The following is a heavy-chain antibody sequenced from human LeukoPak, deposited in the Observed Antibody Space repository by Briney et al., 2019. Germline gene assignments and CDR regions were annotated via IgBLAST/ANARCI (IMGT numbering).Heavy chain of an antibody. CDR2: VYYSGST. CDR3: ARGRGYCSSISCLPEGY. V-gene: IGHV4-59*01. J-gene: IGHJ4*02. D-gene: IGHD2-2*01. Sequence: SETLSLTCTVSGGSISSYYWSWIRQSPGKGLERIGYVYYSGSTNYNPSLKSRVTISVDTAKNQFSLKLSSVTAADTAVYYCARGRGYCSSISCLPEGYWGQGTLVTVSS. CDR1: GGSISSYY.